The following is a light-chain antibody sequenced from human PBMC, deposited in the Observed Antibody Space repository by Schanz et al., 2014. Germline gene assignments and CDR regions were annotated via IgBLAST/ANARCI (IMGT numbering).Light chain of an antibody. CDR3: AAWDDSLNAWV. CDR2: ANT. Sequence: QSVLTQPPSVSGAPGQRVTISCTGSSSNLGASYDVQWYQQLPGTAPKLLMYANTKRPSGVPDRFSGSKSGTSASLAITGLQAEDEADYYCAAWDDSLNAWVFGGGTKLTVL. V-gene: IGLV1-40*01. J-gene: IGLJ3*02. CDR1: SSNLGASYD.